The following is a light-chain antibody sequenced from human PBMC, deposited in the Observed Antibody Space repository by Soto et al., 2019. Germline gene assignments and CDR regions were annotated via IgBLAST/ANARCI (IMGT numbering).Light chain of an antibody. Sequence: ILLTQSPCTLSLSPGERATLSCRASQSVPSKYLAWYQQNPGQAPRLLIYGASNRATGIPDKFSGSGSGTDFTLTISRLEPEDFALYYCQQYGTSPRTFGQGTKVDIK. V-gene: IGKV3-20*01. J-gene: IGKJ1*01. CDR2: GAS. CDR1: QSVPSKY. CDR3: QQYGTSPRT.